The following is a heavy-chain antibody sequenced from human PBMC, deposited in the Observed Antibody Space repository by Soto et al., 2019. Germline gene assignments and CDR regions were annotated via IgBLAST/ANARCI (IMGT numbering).Heavy chain of an antibody. Sequence: EVQLVESGGGLVQPGGSLRLSCAASGFAFSSHWMHWVRQEAGKGPVWISRIKGDGNSVAYADSVKGRFIISRDNARNTVYLQMNSLRVEDTAVYYCAREIMQVNGAIRWFDPWGQGTLVPVPP. CDR3: AREIMQVNGAIRWFDP. D-gene: IGHD2-8*01. J-gene: IGHJ5*02. V-gene: IGHV3-74*01. CDR1: GFAFSSHW. CDR2: IKGDGNSV.